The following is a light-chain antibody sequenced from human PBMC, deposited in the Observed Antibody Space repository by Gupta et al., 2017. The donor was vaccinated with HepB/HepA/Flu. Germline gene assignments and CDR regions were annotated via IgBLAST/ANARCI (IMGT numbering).Light chain of an antibody. CDR2: AAS. CDR1: QTISSY. J-gene: IGKJ1*01. Sequence: DIQMTQSPSSLSASVRDRVTITCRASQTISSYLNWYQQKPGKAPELLIYAASSLQSGVPSRFSGSGSGTDFTLTISRLQPEDFATYYCQQSYSTPQTFGQGTKVEIK. CDR3: QQSYSTPQT. V-gene: IGKV1-39*01.